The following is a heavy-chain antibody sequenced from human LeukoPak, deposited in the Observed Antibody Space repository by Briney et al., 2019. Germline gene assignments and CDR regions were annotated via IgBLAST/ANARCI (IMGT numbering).Heavy chain of an antibody. D-gene: IGHD4-17*01. CDR2: ISGSGGST. CDR3: ARWTGDYGGYW. V-gene: IGHV3-23*01. Sequence: PGGSLRLSCAASGFTFSSYGMHWVRQAPGKGLEWVSAISGSGGSTYYADSVKGRFTISRDNSKNTLFLQMKSLRVEDTAVYFCARWTGDYGGYWWGQGTLVTVSS. CDR1: GFTFSSYG. J-gene: IGHJ4*02.